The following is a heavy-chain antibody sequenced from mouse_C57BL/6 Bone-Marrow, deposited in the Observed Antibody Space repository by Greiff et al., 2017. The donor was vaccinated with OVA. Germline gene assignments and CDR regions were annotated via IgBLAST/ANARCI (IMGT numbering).Heavy chain of an antibody. Sequence: VQLQQSGAELVRPGASVKLSCTASGFNIKDDYMHWVKQRPEQGLEWIGWIDPENGDTAYASKFQGKATITADTSSNTAYLQLSSLTSEDTAVYYCTAKVYYYGSSYYSMDDWGQGTSVTVSS. J-gene: IGHJ4*01. CDR1: GFNIKDDY. D-gene: IGHD1-1*01. CDR3: TAKVYYYGSSYYSMDD. CDR2: IDPENGDT. V-gene: IGHV14-4*01.